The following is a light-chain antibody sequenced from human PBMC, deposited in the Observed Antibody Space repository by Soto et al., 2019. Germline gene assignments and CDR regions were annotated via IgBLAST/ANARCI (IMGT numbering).Light chain of an antibody. CDR1: QDIRKD. CDR3: LQDDSYPLT. CDR2: AAS. J-gene: IGKJ4*01. V-gene: IGKV1-6*01. Sequence: IQMTQSPSSLSASVGDRVTITCRASQDIRKDLSWYQQKPGKAPKLLSYAASSLQSGVPSRFSGSGSGKDFTLTISSLQPEDFATYYWLQDDSYPLTFGGGSKVEIK.